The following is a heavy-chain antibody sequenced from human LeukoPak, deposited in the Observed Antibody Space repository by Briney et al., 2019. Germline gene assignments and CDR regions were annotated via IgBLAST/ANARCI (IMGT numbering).Heavy chain of an antibody. V-gene: IGHV1-18*01. D-gene: IGHD6-6*01. CDR1: GYSFTSHG. J-gene: IGHJ3*02. CDR3: ARGISRLPSAAFDI. CDR2: INGYNGNS. Sequence: ASVKVSCKASGYSFTSHGISWVRQAPGQGLEWMGWINGYNGNSNYVQNLQGRVTMTTDTSTSTAYMELRSLRSDDTAVYYCARGISRLPSAAFDIWGQGTMVTVSS.